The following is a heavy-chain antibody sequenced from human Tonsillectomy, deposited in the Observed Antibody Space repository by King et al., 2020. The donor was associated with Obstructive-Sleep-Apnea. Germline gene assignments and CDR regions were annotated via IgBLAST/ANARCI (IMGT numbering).Heavy chain of an antibody. Sequence: VQLVESGGNLVQPGRSLRLSCAASGFTFDDYAMHWVRQAPGKGLEWVSGISWNSGSIGYADSVKGRFTISRDNAKNSLYLQMNSLRAEDTACYYCAKDNSSGWYRGLDYWGQGTLVTVSS. V-gene: IGHV3-9*01. CDR2: ISWNSGSI. J-gene: IGHJ4*02. CDR3: AKDNSSGWYRGLDY. CDR1: GFTFDDYA. D-gene: IGHD6-19*01.